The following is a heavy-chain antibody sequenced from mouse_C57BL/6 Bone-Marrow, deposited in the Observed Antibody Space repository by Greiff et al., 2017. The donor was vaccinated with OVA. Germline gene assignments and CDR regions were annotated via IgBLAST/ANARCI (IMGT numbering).Heavy chain of an antibody. CDR3: APIYYGNYFDY. J-gene: IGHJ2*01. V-gene: IGHV1-64*01. CDR1: GYTFTSYW. Sequence: QVQLQQPGAELVKPGASVKLSCKASGYTFTSYWMHWVKQRPGQGLEWIGMIHPNSGSTNYNEKFKSKATLTVDKSSSTAYMQLSSLTSEDYAVYYCAPIYYGNYFDYWCQGTTLTVSS. CDR2: IHPNSGST. D-gene: IGHD2-1*01.